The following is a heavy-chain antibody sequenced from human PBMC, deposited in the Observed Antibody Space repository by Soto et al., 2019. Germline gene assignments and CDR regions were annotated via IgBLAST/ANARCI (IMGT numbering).Heavy chain of an antibody. CDR2: IYHSGST. CDR3: ARDDHIVVVPTTLGAMGV. D-gene: IGHD2-2*01. CDR1: GGSISSNKW. J-gene: IGHJ6*02. V-gene: IGHV4-4*02. Sequence: QVQLQESGPGLVKPSETLSLTCAVYGGSISSNKWWSWVRQPPGKGLEWIGEIYHSGSTNYNPSLKSRVTISLDKSKNQFSLKLTSVPAADSAVYYCARDDHIVVVPTTLGAMGVWGQGTTVTVSS.